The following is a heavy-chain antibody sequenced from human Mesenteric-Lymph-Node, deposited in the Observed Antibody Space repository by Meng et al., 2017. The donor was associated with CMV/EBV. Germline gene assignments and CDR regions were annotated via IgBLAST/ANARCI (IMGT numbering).Heavy chain of an antibody. J-gene: IGHJ3*01. D-gene: IGHD1-26*01. CDR1: GFTFSSYG. V-gene: IGHV3-74*01. CDR2: VDSAGSGT. CDR3: LLIAGTTEGGVDAFDV. Sequence: GGSLRLSCAASGFTFSSYGMHWVRQAPGKGLMWVARVDSAGSGTSYADSVKGRFTISRDNARNTLYLQMNSLRVEDTAVYYCLLIAGTTEGGVDAFDVWGQGTKVTVSS.